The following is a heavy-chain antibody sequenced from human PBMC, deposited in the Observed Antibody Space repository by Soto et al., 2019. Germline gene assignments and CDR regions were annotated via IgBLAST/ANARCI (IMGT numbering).Heavy chain of an antibody. CDR2: ISSTSGTI. CDR3: ANQKIRFSVAGTLYGLGV. V-gene: IGHV3-48*02. Sequence: EGQLVESGGNLVRPGGSLRLSCEASGFAFSTYSMNWVRQAPGKWLEWISYISSTSGTIYYADSVKGRFTIFRDNAKNSLFLQMNGLRDDDTAVYYCANQKIRFSVAGTLYGLGVWGQGTTVTVSS. CDR1: GFAFSTYS. J-gene: IGHJ6*02. D-gene: IGHD6-19*01.